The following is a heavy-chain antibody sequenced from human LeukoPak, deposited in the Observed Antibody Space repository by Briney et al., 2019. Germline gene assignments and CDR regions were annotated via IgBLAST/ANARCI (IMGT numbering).Heavy chain of an antibody. J-gene: IGHJ4*02. CDR2: ISRFSRYI. Sequence: GGSQRLLCAASGLPFRRYSMNWVRQAPGRGVEWVSSISRFSRYIYYADAVQGRFIISRHNARNSLYLQLNSLRVEDTAVYYCARTRAGIQAGFDYWGQGTLVTVSS. CDR3: ARTRAGIQAGFDY. D-gene: IGHD1-1*01. CDR1: GLPFRRYS. V-gene: IGHV3-21*01.